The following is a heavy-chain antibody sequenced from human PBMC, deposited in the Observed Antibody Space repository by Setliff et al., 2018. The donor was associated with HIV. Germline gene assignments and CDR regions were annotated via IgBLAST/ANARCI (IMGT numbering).Heavy chain of an antibody. V-gene: IGHV4-4*09. Sequence: SETLSLTCTVSGGSISSHYWNWIRQPPGKGLEWIGYMFSNGSTSYNPSLKSRVTISVDTSKNQFSLRVKSVTAGDTGLYFCARRRGPMVRGVDPAPSFFFDYWGQGTPVTVSS. CDR2: MFSNGST. J-gene: IGHJ4*02. D-gene: IGHD3-10*01. CDR3: ARRRGPMVRGVDPAPSFFFDY. CDR1: GGSISSHY.